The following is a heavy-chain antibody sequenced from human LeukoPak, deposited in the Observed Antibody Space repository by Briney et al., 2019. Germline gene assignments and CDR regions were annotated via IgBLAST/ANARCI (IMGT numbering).Heavy chain of an antibody. J-gene: IGHJ4*02. D-gene: IGHD3-9*01. CDR2: ISYDGSNK. CDR1: GFTFSSYG. CDR3: AKGDFDWLHVAY. Sequence: GGSLRLSCAASGFTFSSYGMHWVRQAPGKGLEWVAVISYDGSNKYYADSVKGRFTISRDNSKNTLYLQMNSLRAEDTAVYYCAKGDFDWLHVAYWGQGTLVTVS. V-gene: IGHV3-30*18.